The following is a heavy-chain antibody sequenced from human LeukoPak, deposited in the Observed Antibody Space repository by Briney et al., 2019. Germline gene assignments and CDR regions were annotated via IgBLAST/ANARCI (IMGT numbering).Heavy chain of an antibody. V-gene: IGHV3-30*18. D-gene: IGHD3-3*01. Sequence: GGSLRLSCAASGFTFSSYGMPWVRQAPGKGLEWVAVISYDGSNKYYADSVKGRFTISRDNSKNTLYLQMNSLRAEDTAVYYCAKDEAPGSDFWSGYSNYGMDVWGQGTTVTVSS. CDR1: GFTFSSYG. CDR2: ISYDGSNK. CDR3: AKDEAPGSDFWSGYSNYGMDV. J-gene: IGHJ6*02.